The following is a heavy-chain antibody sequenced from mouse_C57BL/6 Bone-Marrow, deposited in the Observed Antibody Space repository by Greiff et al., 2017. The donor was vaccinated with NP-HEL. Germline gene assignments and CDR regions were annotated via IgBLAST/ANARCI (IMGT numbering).Heavy chain of an antibody. D-gene: IGHD2-3*01. Sequence: VQLQQPGAELVKPGASVKLSCKASGYTFTSYWTHWVKQRPGQGLEWIGMIHPNSGSTNYNEKFKSKATLTVDKSSSTAYMQLSSLTSEDSAVYYCARSGIYDGYYGFAYWGQGTLVTVSA. CDR1: GYTFTSYW. CDR3: ARSGIYDGYYGFAY. V-gene: IGHV1-64*01. CDR2: IHPNSGST. J-gene: IGHJ3*01.